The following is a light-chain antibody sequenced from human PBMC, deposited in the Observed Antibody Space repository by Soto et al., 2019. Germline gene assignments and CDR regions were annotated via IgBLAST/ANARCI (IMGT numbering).Light chain of an antibody. CDR3: SSFTSSITPHVV. J-gene: IGLJ2*01. V-gene: IGLV2-8*01. Sequence: QSALTQPPSASGSPGQSVTISCTGTSSDVGGYNYVSWYQQHPGKAPKLMIYEVSKRPSGVPDRFSGSKSGNTASLTISGLQAEDEADYYCSSFTSSITPHVVFGGGTKLTVL. CDR1: SSDVGGYNY. CDR2: EVS.